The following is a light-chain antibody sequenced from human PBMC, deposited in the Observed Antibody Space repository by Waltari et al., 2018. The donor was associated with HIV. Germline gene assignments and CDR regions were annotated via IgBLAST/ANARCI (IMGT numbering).Light chain of an antibody. J-gene: IGLJ3*02. CDR3: ISFTTSTTWV. CDR2: EVS. CDR1: SSDVGAYNF. Sequence: QSALTQPASVSGSPGQSIAISCTGTSSDVGAYNFVSWYQQHPGKVPKVIISEVSNRPSGVSDRFSGSKSGNTASLTISGLQAEDEAVYYCISFTTSTTWVFGGGTKLTVL. V-gene: IGLV2-14*01.